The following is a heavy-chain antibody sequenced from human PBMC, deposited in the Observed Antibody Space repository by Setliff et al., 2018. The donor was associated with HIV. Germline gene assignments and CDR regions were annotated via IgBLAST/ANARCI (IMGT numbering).Heavy chain of an antibody. Sequence: GESLKISCAASGFTFSDYYTSWIRQAPGKGLEWISYISSSGHMVKYADSVEGRFTISRDNAKNSLYLQINSLRAEDTAMYYCARETGSGSFYVYWGQGTQVTVSS. D-gene: IGHD3-10*01. J-gene: IGHJ4*02. V-gene: IGHV3-11*04. CDR1: GFTFSDYY. CDR2: ISSSGHMV. CDR3: ARETGSGSFYVY.